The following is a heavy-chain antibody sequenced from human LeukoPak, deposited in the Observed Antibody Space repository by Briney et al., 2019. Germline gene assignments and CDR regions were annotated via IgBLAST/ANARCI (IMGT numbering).Heavy chain of an antibody. CDR1: GFTFSSYW. CDR2: INQDGSEK. Sequence: GGSLRLSCVASGFTFSSYWMSWVRQAPGKGLEWVANINQDGSEKYDVDSVKDRFTISRDNAKNSLYLQMNSLRAEDTAVYYCARSRYFDWFGFDPWGQGTLVTVSS. D-gene: IGHD3-9*01. V-gene: IGHV3-7*01. J-gene: IGHJ5*02. CDR3: ARSRYFDWFGFDP.